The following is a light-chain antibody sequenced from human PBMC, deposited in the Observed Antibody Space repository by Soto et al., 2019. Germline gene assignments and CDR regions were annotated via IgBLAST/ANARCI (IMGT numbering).Light chain of an antibody. Sequence: DIQMTQSPSTLSASVGDRLTMSCRASQSISVWLAWYQQKAGKAPNLLIYKASRLESGVPSRFSGSGSETEFTLTISGLQPGDSATYYCQQYNSYSPTFGQGTKVDIK. V-gene: IGKV1-5*03. J-gene: IGKJ1*01. CDR3: QQYNSYSPT. CDR1: QSISVW. CDR2: KAS.